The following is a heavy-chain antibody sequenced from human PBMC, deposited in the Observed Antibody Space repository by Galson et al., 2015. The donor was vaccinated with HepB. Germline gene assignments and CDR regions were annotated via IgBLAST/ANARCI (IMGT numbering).Heavy chain of an antibody. CDR2: ISYDGSNK. Sequence: SLRLSCAASGFTFSGYAMHWVRQAPGKGLEWVAVISYDGSNKYYADSVKGRFTISRDNSKNTLYLQMNSLRAEDTAVYYCARGGDYEYYFDYWGQGTLVTVSS. J-gene: IGHJ4*02. CDR3: ARGGDYEYYFDY. CDR1: GFTFSGYA. V-gene: IGHV3-30*04. D-gene: IGHD4-17*01.